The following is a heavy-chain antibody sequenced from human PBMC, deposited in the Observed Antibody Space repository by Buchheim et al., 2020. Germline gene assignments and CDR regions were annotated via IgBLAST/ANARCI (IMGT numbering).Heavy chain of an antibody. V-gene: IGHV3-15*01. J-gene: IGHJ6*02. CDR3: TTFLQLWPSDYYYYGMDV. Sequence: EVQLVESGGGLVKPGGSLRLSCAASGFTFSNAWMSWVRQAPGKGLEWVGRIKSKTDGGTTDYSAPVKGRFTISRDDSKNTLYLQMNSLKTEDTAVYYCTTFLQLWPSDYYYYGMDVWGQGTT. CDR1: GFTFSNAW. CDR2: IKSKTDGGTT. D-gene: IGHD5-18*01.